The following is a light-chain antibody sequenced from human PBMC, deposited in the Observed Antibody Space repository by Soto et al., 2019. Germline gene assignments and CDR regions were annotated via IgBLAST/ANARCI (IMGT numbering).Light chain of an antibody. Sequence: QSALTQPPSVSGSPGQSVTISCTGTSSDVGSYNRVSWYQQSPGTAPKLMIYEVSNRPSGVPDRFSGSKSGNTASLTISGLQAEDEADYYCSSYTTSITWVFGGGTKVTVL. V-gene: IGLV2-18*02. CDR3: SSYTTSITWV. CDR1: SSDVGSYNR. J-gene: IGLJ2*01. CDR2: EVS.